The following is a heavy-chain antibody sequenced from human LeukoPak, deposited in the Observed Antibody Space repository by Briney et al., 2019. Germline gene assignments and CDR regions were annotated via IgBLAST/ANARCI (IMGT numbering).Heavy chain of an antibody. CDR1: GGSFSGYY. J-gene: IGHJ2*01. D-gene: IGHD3-22*01. V-gene: IGHV4-30-4*08. CDR2: IYYSGST. CDR3: AREAHDSSGYYSWYFDL. Sequence: SETLSLTCAVYGGSFSGYYWSWIRQPPGKGLEWIGYIYYSGSTYYNPSLKSRVTISVDTSKNQFSLKLSSVTAADTAVYYCAREAHDSSGYYSWYFDLWGRGTLVTVSS.